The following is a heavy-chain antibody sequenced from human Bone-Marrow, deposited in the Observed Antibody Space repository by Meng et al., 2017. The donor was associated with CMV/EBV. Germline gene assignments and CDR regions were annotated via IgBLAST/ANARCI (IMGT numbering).Heavy chain of an antibody. CDR3: ARGKDCSSASCLYYYYGVDV. Sequence: GGSLRLSCAASGFTFSSYGMHWVRQAPGKGLEWVAFIRYDGSNKYYADSVKGRFTISRDNSKNSLYLQMNSLRAEDTAVYYCARGKDCSSASCLYYYYGVDVWGQGTTVTVSS. CDR1: GFTFSSYG. CDR2: IRYDGSNK. J-gene: IGHJ6*01. V-gene: IGHV3-30*02. D-gene: IGHD2-2*01.